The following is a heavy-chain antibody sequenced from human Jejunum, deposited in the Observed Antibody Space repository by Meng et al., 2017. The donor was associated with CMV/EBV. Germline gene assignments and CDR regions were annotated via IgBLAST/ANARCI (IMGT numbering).Heavy chain of an antibody. CDR3: AKEGKTGRPGEYYTDGPSDS. CDR2: IISMYGTA. Sequence: YAMCWVRQAPGQGLEWMGEIISMYGTANYAEKFQDTLTITADKSTNTAYMELTGLTFEDTAVYYCAKEGKTGRPGEYYTDGPSDSWGQGTLVTVSS. CDR1: YA. D-gene: IGHD3-16*01. V-gene: IGHV1-69*06. J-gene: IGHJ5*01.